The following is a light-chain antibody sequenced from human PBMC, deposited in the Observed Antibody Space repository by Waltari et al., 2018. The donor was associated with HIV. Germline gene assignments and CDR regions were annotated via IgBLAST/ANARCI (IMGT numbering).Light chain of an antibody. CDR1: ALTKQY. CDR2: KDS. Sequence: DLTQPPSVSVPPGQTATNTCTGDALTKQYGDWYQKKAGKAPVLLINKDSERLSGIPERFSGSSSGTSLTLTINGVRAEDEAEYYCQSADSSGVDFVVFGGGTKLTVL. V-gene: IGLV3-25*03. J-gene: IGLJ2*01. CDR3: QSADSSGVDFVV.